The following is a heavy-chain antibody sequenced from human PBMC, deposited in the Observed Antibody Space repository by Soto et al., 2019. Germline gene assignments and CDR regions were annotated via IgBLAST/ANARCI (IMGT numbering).Heavy chain of an antibody. CDR3: ARGGREMGTIIDYFDY. CDR1: GGTFSSYA. D-gene: IGHD1-1*01. V-gene: IGHV1-69*01. J-gene: IGHJ4*02. Sequence: QVQLVQSGAEVKKPGSSVKVSCKASGGTFSSYAINWVRQAPGQGLEWMGGIIPIFGTANYAQKFQGRVTITADESTSTAYMELSSLRSEDKAVYYCARGGREMGTIIDYFDYCGQGTLVTVSS. CDR2: IIPIFGTA.